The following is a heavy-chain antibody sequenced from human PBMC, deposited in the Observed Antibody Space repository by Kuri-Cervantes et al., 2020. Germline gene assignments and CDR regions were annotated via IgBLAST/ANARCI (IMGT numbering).Heavy chain of an antibody. D-gene: IGHD3-22*01. J-gene: IGHJ1*01. V-gene: IGHV3-15*01. CDR3: TTYYFYDSTGYNPWGLVQH. CDR1: GFSFTNAW. CDR2: IKSKNDGGTT. Sequence: GESLKISCAASGFSFTNAWMSWVRQAPGEGLEWVGRIKSKNDGGTTDYAAPVKDRFTILRDDSKNTLYMQMSSLKTEDTAVYYCTTYYFYDSTGYNPWGLVQHWGQGTLVTVSS.